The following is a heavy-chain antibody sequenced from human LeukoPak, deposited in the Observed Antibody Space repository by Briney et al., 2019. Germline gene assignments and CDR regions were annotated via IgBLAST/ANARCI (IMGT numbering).Heavy chain of an antibody. D-gene: IGHD3-22*01. J-gene: IGHJ4*02. V-gene: IGHV4-34*01. CDR2: INHSGST. CDR3: ATGYYEPFEK. Sequence: SETLSLTCAVYGGSFSGYYWSWIRQPPGKGLEWIGEINHSGSTNYNPSLKGRVTISVDTSKNQFSLKLSSVTAADTAVYYCATGYYEPFEKWGQGTLVSVSS. CDR1: GGSFSGYY.